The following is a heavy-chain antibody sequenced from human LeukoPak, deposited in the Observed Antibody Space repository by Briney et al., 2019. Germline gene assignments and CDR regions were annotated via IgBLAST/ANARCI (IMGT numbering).Heavy chain of an antibody. CDR3: ARYSDTAMEDYYYYGMDV. V-gene: IGHV1-69*13. CDR1: GYTFTSYG. J-gene: IGHJ6*02. CDR2: IIPIFGTA. D-gene: IGHD5-18*01. Sequence: SVKVSCKASGYTFTSYGISWVRQAPGQGLEWMGGIIPIFGTANYAQKFQGRVTITADESTSTAYMELSSLRSEDTAVYYCARYSDTAMEDYYYYGMDVWGQGTTVTVSS.